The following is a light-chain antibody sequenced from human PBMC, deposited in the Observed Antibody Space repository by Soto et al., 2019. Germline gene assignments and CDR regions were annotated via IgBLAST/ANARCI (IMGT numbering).Light chain of an antibody. V-gene: IGLV2-11*01. CDR3: CSYAGSYTYYV. Sequence: QSVLTQPRSVSGSPGQSVTISCTGTSSDVGGYNSVSWYQQHPGKAPKLMIFDVSKRPSGVPDRFSGSKSGNTASLTISGLQAEDEADYYCCSYAGSYTYYVFGTGTKV. CDR2: DVS. J-gene: IGLJ1*01. CDR1: SSDVGGYNS.